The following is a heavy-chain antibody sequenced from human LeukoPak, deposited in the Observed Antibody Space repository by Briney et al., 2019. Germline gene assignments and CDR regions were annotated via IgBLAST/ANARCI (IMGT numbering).Heavy chain of an antibody. V-gene: IGHV4-39*07. CDR1: GGSISSSSYC. CDR2: IYYSGST. CDR3: ASIYSSSWYGTDY. Sequence: SETLSLTCTVSGGSISSSSYCWGWIRQPPGKGLEWIGSIYYSGSTYYNPSLKSRVTISVDTSKNQFSLKLSSVTAADTAVYYCASIYSSSWYGTDYWGQGTLVTVSS. D-gene: IGHD6-13*01. J-gene: IGHJ4*02.